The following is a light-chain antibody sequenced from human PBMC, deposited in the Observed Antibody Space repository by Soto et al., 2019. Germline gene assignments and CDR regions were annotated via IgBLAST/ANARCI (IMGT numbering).Light chain of an antibody. CDR3: QQYNNWPSIT. J-gene: IGKJ5*01. CDR2: GAS. Sequence: EIVMTQSPASLSASPGETATLSCRASQSVSSNLAWYQQKPGQAPRLLIYGASTRATGIPARFSGSGSGTEFTLTISSLQSEDFAVYYCQQYNNWPSITFGQGTRLEI. CDR1: QSVSSN. V-gene: IGKV3-15*01.